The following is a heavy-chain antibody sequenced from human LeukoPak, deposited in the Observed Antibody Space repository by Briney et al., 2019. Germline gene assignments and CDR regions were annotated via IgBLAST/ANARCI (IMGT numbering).Heavy chain of an antibody. CDR3: ARGRRGYCSSTSCYTLPYYYYYYMDV. V-gene: IGHV4-39*01. CDR1: GGSISSSSDY. CDR2: IYYSRIL. D-gene: IGHD2-2*02. Sequence: SETLSLTCSVSGGSISSSSDYWGWIRQPPGKGVEWIGSIYYSRILYYNPALQSQVTICLDTSKNQFSLKLSSVTAADTAVYYCARGRRGYCSSTSCYTLPYYYYYYMDVWGKGTTVTVSS. J-gene: IGHJ6*03.